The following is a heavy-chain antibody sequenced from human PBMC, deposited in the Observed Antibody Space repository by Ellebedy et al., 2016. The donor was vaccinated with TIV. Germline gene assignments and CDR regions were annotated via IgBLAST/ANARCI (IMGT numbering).Heavy chain of an antibody. CDR2: IRYDGTNK. J-gene: IGHJ4*02. CDR1: GFIFSSYG. CDR3: AKDRLWRGSGTQTFDN. Sequence: PGGSLRLSCAASGFIFSSYGMHWVRQAPRKGLEWVAFIRYDGTNKFYADSVKGRFIISRDNSKNTLYLQMNSLRAEDTAVYYGAKDRLWRGSGTQTFDNWGQGTLVTVSS. V-gene: IGHV3-30*02. D-gene: IGHD3-10*01.